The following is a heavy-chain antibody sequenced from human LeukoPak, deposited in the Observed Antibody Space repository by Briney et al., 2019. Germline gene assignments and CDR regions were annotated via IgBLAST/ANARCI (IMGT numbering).Heavy chain of an antibody. CDR3: AGSDTTGYIPREWDYWYFDL. V-gene: IGHV3-21*01. CDR1: GFTFSAYN. J-gene: IGHJ2*01. Sequence: GGSLRLSCAASGFTFSAYNMNWVRRTPGKGLEWVSSITTSSSYMLYADSVRGRFTISRDNAKNSLYLQMNSLRAEDTAVYYCAGSDTTGYIPREWDYWYFDLWGRGALVTVSS. D-gene: IGHD1-1*01. CDR2: ITTSSSYM.